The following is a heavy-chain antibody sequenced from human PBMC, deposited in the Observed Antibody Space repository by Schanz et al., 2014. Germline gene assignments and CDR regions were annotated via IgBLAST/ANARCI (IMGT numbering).Heavy chain of an antibody. V-gene: IGHV3-23*01. CDR2: ISSGGGST. J-gene: IGHJ4*02. D-gene: IGHD1-1*01. CDR3: AKIERNED. CDR1: GFSFTTYA. Sequence: EVQLLESGGGLVQPGGSLRLSCASSGFSFTTYAMSWVRQAPGKGLEWVSSISSGGGSTYYAESVKGRFTISRDNSKNTLYLQMNSLRAEDTAVYFCAKIERNEDWGQGTLVTVSS.